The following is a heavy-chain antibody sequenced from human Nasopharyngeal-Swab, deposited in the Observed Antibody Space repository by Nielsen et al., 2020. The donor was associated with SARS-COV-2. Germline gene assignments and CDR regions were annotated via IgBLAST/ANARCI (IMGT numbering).Heavy chain of an antibody. J-gene: IGHJ4*02. CDR1: GYNFTTYD. D-gene: IGHD1-26*01. CDR3: ARGVGWELFPPGY. CDR2: MNPNSGNT. Sequence: ASVKVSCKASGYNFTTYDFNWVRQATGQGLEWMGWMNPNSGNTGYAQKFQGRVTMTRNTSIRTAYMELSSLRAEDTAVYYCARGVGWELFPPGYWGQGTLVTVSS. V-gene: IGHV1-8*01.